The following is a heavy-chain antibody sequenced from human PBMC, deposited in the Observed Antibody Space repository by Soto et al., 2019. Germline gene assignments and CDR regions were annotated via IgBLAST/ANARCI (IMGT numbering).Heavy chain of an antibody. D-gene: IGHD3-3*01. Sequence: ASVKVSCKASGYTFTSYAMHWVRQAPGQRLEWMGWINAGNGNTKYSQKFQGRVTITRDTSASTAYMELSSLRSEDTAVYYCARGFFPSQNYYYYYGMDVWAQGTTVPVSS. CDR1: GYTFTSYA. J-gene: IGHJ6*02. CDR2: INAGNGNT. V-gene: IGHV1-3*01. CDR3: ARGFFPSQNYYYYYGMDV.